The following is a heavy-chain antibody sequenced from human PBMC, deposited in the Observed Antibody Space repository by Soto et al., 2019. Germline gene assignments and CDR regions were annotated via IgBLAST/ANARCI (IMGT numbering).Heavy chain of an antibody. CDR3: ARGLAVWSGYYRNWFDP. CDR2: IIPNSGGT. V-gene: IGHV1-2*02. D-gene: IGHD3-3*01. CDR1: GYTFTGYY. J-gene: IGHJ5*02. Sequence: ASVKVSCKASGYTFTGYYMHWVRQAPGQGLEWMGWIIPNSGGTNYAQKFQGRVTMTRDTSISTAYMELSRLRSDDTAVYYCARGLAVWSGYYRNWFDPWGQGTLVTVSS.